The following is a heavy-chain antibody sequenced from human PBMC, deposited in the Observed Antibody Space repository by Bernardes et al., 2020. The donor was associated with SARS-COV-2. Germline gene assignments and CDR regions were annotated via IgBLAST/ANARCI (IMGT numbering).Heavy chain of an antibody. CDR3: ARVRHLSYDSSGYYYPPSDFYYYYGMDV. CDR1: GFTFSSYA. D-gene: IGHD3-22*01. V-gene: IGHV3-30-3*01. Sequence: GSLRLSCAASGFTFSSYAMHWVRQAPGKGLEWVAVISYDGSNKYYADSVKGRFTISRDNSKNTLYLQMNSLRAEDTAVYYCARVRHLSYDSSGYYYPPSDFYYYYGMDVWGQGTTVTVSS. CDR2: ISYDGSNK. J-gene: IGHJ6*02.